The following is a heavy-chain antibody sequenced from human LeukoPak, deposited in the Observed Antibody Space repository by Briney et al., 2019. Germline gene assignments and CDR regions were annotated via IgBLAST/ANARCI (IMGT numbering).Heavy chain of an antibody. CDR1: GFTFSHFW. CDR2: IKKTGSET. V-gene: IGHV3-7*01. D-gene: IGHD2-15*01. Sequence: GGSLRLSCAASGFTFSHFWMSWVHQAPGKGLEWVAYIKKTGSETYYVDSVKGRFTITRDNTRNSLFLQMYSLRAEDTAVYFCAREDGYCSGGNCYSYFDSWGQGTLVTVSS. CDR3: AREDGYCSGGNCYSYFDS. J-gene: IGHJ4*02.